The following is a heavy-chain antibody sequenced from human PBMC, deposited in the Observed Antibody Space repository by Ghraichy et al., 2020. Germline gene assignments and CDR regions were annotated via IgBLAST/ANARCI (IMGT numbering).Heavy chain of an antibody. D-gene: IGHD3-16*01. CDR1: GGSFSGYY. Sequence: SETLSLTCAVYGGSFSGYYWSWIRQPPGKGLEWIGEINHSGSTNYNPSLKSRVTISVDTSKNQFSLKLSSVTAADTAVYYCARRAGYGGRYFDYWGQGTLVTVSS. CDR3: ARRAGYGGRYFDY. V-gene: IGHV4-34*01. J-gene: IGHJ4*02. CDR2: INHSGST.